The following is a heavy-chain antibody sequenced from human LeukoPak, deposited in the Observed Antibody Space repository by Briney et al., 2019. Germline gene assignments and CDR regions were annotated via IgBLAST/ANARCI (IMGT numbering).Heavy chain of an antibody. CDR1: GDSLSSYY. Sequence: SETLSLTCTVSGDSLSSYYWGWIRQPPGKGLEWIGYIYNSEGGTNSNPSLKSRVTISEDTSKNQVSLKPSSVTAADTAVYYCTRRYRSGWSPTYDYWGQGILVTVSS. D-gene: IGHD6-19*01. CDR3: TRRYRSGWSPTYDY. CDR2: IYNSEGGT. J-gene: IGHJ4*02. V-gene: IGHV4-59*01.